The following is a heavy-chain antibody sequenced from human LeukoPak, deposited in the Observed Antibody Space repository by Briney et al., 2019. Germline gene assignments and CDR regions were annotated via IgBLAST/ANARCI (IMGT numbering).Heavy chain of an antibody. J-gene: IGHJ4*02. CDR1: GGSFSDHS. CDR3: ASAAITFGGVIVILAY. Sequence: TSETLSLTCAVYGGSFSDHSWSWIRQPPGKGLEWIGEIYHSGSTNYNPSLKSRVTISVDKSKNQFSLKLSSVTAADTAVYYCASAAITFGGVIVILAYWGQGTLVTVSS. CDR2: IYHSGST. D-gene: IGHD3-16*02. V-gene: IGHV4-34*01.